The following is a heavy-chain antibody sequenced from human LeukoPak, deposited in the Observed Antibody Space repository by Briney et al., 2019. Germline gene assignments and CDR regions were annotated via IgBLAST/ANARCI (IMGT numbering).Heavy chain of an antibody. V-gene: IGHV3-23*01. CDR3: AKGSYYGSSGSFYFDY. Sequence: TWGSLTLTCSASGFTFSSYDMSWVRQAPGKGLEWVSYISGSGDSTYYADSVKGRITISRDNSKNTLYVQVNRLGTEDTAAYYCAKGSYYGSSGSFYFDYWGQGTLVTVS. J-gene: IGHJ4*02. D-gene: IGHD3-22*01. CDR2: ISGSGDST. CDR1: GFTFSSYD.